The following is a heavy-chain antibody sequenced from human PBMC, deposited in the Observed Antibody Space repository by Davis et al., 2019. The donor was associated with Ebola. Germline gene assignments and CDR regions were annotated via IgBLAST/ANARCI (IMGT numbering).Heavy chain of an antibody. CDR1: GFSFSSYA. Sequence: PGGSLRLSCAASGFSFSSYAMSWVRQAPGKGLEWVSSINSNGGSTYYADSVKGRFTISRDNSKDTLYLQMRSLRTEDTAVYYCVKDRFTVVVVHGGFDYWGQGTLVTVSS. CDR3: VKDRFTVVVVHGGFDY. CDR2: INSNGGST. D-gene: IGHD2-15*01. V-gene: IGHV3-64D*06. J-gene: IGHJ4*02.